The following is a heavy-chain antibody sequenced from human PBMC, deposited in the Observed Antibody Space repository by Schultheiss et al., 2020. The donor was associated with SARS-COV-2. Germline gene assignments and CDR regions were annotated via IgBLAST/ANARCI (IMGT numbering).Heavy chain of an antibody. CDR2: IYTSGST. CDR3: ARGTRKVHRDYYYYAMDV. Sequence: SETLSLTCAVYGGSFSDHYWNWIRQPAGKGLEWIGRIYTSGSTNYNPSLKSRVTISVDTSKNQFSLKLSSVTAADTAVYYCARGTRKVHRDYYYYAMDVWGQGTTVTVSS. J-gene: IGHJ6*02. CDR1: GGSFSDHY. D-gene: IGHD1-1*01. V-gene: IGHV4-59*10.